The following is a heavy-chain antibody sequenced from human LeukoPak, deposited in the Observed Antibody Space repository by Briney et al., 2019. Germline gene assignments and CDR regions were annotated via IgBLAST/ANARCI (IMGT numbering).Heavy chain of an antibody. J-gene: IGHJ4*02. D-gene: IGHD4-17*01. V-gene: IGHV3-20*04. CDR2: MNWNGGSR. CDR3: ARGRYGDYPYYFDY. Sequence: GRSLRLSCAASGFTFDDYGMSWVRQAPGKGLELVCGMNWNGGSRGYADSVKGRFTISRDNAKNSLYLQMNSLRAEDTALYYCARGRYGDYPYYFDYWGQGTLVTVSS. CDR1: GFTFDDYG.